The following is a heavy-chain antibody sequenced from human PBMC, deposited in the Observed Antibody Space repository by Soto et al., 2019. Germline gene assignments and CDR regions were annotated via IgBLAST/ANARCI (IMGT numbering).Heavy chain of an antibody. CDR1: GGTFSSYA. D-gene: IGHD5-12*01. J-gene: IGHJ4*02. Sequence: GASVKVSCKASGGTFSSYAISWVRQAPGQGLEWMGEIIPIFGTANYAQKFQGRVTITADESTSTAYMELSSLRSEDTAVYYCASGSGMATFDYWGQGTLVTVSS. V-gene: IGHV1-69*13. CDR2: IIPIFGTA. CDR3: ASGSGMATFDY.